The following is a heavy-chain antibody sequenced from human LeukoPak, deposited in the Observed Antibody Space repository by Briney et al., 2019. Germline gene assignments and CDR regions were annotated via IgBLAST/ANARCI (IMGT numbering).Heavy chain of an antibody. Sequence: PGGSLRLSCAASGFTFSSYGMHWFRQAPGKGLEWVAVISYDGSNKYYADSVKGRFTISRDNSKNTLYLQMNSLRAEDTAVYYCAKDSQRYYYDSSGYPIDYWGQGTLVTVSS. V-gene: IGHV3-30*18. J-gene: IGHJ4*02. CDR1: GFTFSSYG. CDR3: AKDSQRYYYDSSGYPIDY. D-gene: IGHD3-22*01. CDR2: ISYDGSNK.